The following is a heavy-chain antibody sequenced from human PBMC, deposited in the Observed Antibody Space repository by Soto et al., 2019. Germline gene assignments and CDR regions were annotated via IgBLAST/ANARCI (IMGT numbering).Heavy chain of an antibody. D-gene: IGHD3-16*01. V-gene: IGHV3-23*01. CDR2: INSGGTVA. CDR3: AISAGGVGGRFVVPSDY. Sequence: EVQLLESGGGLVQPGGSLRLSCAASGFTYESYAMSWVRQAPGKGLEWVSGINSGGTVAHYADSVKGRFAISRDNSKNQLSLETSRLRADVAGVYYCAISAGGVGGRFVVPSDYWGQGTLVTVSS. J-gene: IGHJ4*02. CDR1: GFTYESYA.